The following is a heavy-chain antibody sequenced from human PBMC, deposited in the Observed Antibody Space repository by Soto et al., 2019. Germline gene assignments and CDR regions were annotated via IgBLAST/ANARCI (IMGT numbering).Heavy chain of an antibody. CDR3: VSIAAAGTWFDP. J-gene: IGHJ5*02. CDR1: GFNFRSYA. D-gene: IGHD6-13*01. CDR2: ISSDGGST. Sequence: GSLRLSCSASGFNFRSYAMHWVRQAPGKGLEYVSAISSDGGSTYYADSVKGRFTISRDNSKNTLYLQMSSLRAEDTAVYYCVSIAAAGTWFDPWGQGTLVTVSS. V-gene: IGHV3-64D*06.